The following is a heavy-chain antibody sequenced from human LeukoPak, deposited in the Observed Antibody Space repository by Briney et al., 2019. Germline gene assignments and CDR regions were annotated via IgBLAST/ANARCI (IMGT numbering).Heavy chain of an antibody. D-gene: IGHD1-20*01. Sequence: GGSLRLSCAASGFTFSSYSMNWVRQAPGKGLEWVSSISSSSSYIYYADSVKGRFTISRDNAKNSLYLQMNSLRAEDTALYYCAKDMVTGTTGMDVWGQGTTVTVSS. J-gene: IGHJ6*02. CDR1: GFTFSSYS. CDR3: AKDMVTGTTGMDV. CDR2: ISSSSSYI. V-gene: IGHV3-21*04.